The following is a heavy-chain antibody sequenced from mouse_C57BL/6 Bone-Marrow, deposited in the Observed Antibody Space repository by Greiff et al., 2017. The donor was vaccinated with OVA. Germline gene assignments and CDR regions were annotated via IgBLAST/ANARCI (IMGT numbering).Heavy chain of an antibody. Sequence: VQLVESGAELARPGASVKLSCKASGYTFTSYYISWVKQRPGQGLEWIGEIYPRSGNTYYNEKFKGKATLTAEKSSSTAYMELRSLTSEDSAVYFCARSLDSSEFAYWGQGTLVTVSA. CDR2: IYPRSGNT. CDR1: GYTFTSYY. D-gene: IGHD3-2*02. CDR3: ARSLDSSEFAY. J-gene: IGHJ3*01. V-gene: IGHV1-81*01.